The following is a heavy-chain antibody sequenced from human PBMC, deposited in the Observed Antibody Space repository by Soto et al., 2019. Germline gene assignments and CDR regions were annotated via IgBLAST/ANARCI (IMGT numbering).Heavy chain of an antibody. CDR3: ARADGRSGWFDP. D-gene: IGHD3-10*01. Sequence: SETLSLTCAVSGGSISSSNWWSWVRQPPGKGLEWIGEIYLSGSTNYNPSLKSRVTISVDKSKNQFSLKLSSVTAADTAVYYCARADGRSGWFDPWGQGTLVTVS. CDR1: GGSISSSNW. V-gene: IGHV4-4*02. CDR2: IYLSGST. J-gene: IGHJ5*02.